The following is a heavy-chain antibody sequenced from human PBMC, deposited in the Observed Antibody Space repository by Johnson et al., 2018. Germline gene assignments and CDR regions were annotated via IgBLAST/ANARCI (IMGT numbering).Heavy chain of an antibody. CDR1: GFTFSTYS. Sequence: VQLVQSGGGVVQPGRSLRLSCAASGFTFSTYSMNWVRQTRGKGLEWVSYISSSSSTIYYADSVKGRFTISRDNAKNSLYLQMNSLRDEDTAVYYCASLTMIVVVPNAFDIWGQGTMVTVSS. V-gene: IGHV3-48*02. J-gene: IGHJ3*02. CDR3: ASLTMIVVVPNAFDI. CDR2: ISSSSSTI. D-gene: IGHD3-22*01.